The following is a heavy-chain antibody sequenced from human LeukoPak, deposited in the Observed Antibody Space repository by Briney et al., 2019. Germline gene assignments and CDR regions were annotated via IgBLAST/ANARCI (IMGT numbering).Heavy chain of an antibody. Sequence: VASVKVPCKSSGYTFIDYGISWVRQAPGQGLEWMGWISTHNGDTTYAQSLQGRVNMTMDTSAKTVYMELGSLRFDDTAVYYCARDLYLWFGQSYDAFDVWGQGTVVTVSS. J-gene: IGHJ3*01. CDR2: ISTHNGDT. CDR1: GYTFIDYG. D-gene: IGHD3-10*01. CDR3: ARDLYLWFGQSYDAFDV. V-gene: IGHV1-18*01.